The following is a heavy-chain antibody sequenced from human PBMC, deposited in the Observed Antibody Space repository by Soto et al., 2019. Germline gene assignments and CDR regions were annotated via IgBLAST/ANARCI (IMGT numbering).Heavy chain of an antibody. J-gene: IGHJ6*03. CDR2: IWYDGSNK. CDR1: EFTFSSYG. CDR3: ARAAYYYYYMDV. Sequence: QVQLVESGGGVVQPGRSLRLSCAASEFTFSSYGMHWVRQAPGKGLEWVAVIWYDGSNKYYADSVKGRFTISRDNSKNTLYLQMNSLRAEDTAVYYCARAAYYYYYMDVWGKGTTVTVSS. V-gene: IGHV3-33*01.